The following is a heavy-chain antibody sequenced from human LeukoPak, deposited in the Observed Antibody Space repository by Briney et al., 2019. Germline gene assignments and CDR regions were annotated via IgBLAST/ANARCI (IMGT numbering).Heavy chain of an antibody. V-gene: IGHV3-73*01. CDR3: AKGRRTPLVGTTTKSWIDY. D-gene: IGHD1-26*01. Sequence: PGGSLRLSCAASGFTFSRSAMHWVRQASGKGLEWVGRIRSKANSYATAYAASVKGRFTISRDDSKNTAYLQMNSLRAEDTAVYYCAKGRRTPLVGTTTKSWIDYWGQGTLVTVSS. CDR2: IRSKANSYAT. CDR1: GFTFSRSA. J-gene: IGHJ4*02.